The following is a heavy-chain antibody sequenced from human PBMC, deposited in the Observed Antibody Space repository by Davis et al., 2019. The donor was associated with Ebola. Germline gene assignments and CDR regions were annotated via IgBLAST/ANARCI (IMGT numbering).Heavy chain of an antibody. D-gene: IGHD6-19*01. CDR3: ARDSREWLGPLWEYYGMDV. CDR1: GFIFSDYW. CDR2: INGDGTIT. V-gene: IGHV3-74*01. Sequence: GESLKISCAASGFIFSDYWMHWVRQAPGKGLVWVSRINGDGTITNYADSVKGRFTISRDNAKNTLYLQMNSLRVEDTAVYYCARDSREWLGPLWEYYGMDVWGQGTTVTVSS. J-gene: IGHJ6*02.